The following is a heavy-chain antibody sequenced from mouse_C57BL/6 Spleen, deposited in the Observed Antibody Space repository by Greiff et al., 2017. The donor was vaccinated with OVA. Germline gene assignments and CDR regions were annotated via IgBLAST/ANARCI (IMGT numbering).Heavy chain of an antibody. Sequence: EVQLVESGGDLVKPGGSLKLSCAASGFTFSSYGMSWVRQTPDKRLEWVATISSGGSYTYYPDSVKGRFTISRDNAKNTLYLQMSSLKSEDTAMYYCARQGGLLSFWYFDVWGTGTTVTVSS. D-gene: IGHD2-10*01. J-gene: IGHJ1*03. CDR2: ISSGGSYT. CDR3: ARQGGLLSFWYFDV. V-gene: IGHV5-6*01. CDR1: GFTFSSYG.